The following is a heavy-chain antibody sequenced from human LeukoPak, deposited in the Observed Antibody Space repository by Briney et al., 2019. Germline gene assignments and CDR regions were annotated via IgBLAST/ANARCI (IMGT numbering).Heavy chain of an antibody. CDR3: ARVTGGYSFGAFDY. D-gene: IGHD5-18*01. V-gene: IGHV4-39*07. CDR2: IYYSGST. J-gene: IGHJ4*02. CDR1: GGSISSSSYY. Sequence: SETLSLTCTVSGGSISSSSYYWGWIRQPPGKGLEWIGSIYYSGSTNYNPSLKSRVTISVDTSKNQFSLKLSSVTAADTAVYYCARVTGGYSFGAFDYWGQGTLVTVSS.